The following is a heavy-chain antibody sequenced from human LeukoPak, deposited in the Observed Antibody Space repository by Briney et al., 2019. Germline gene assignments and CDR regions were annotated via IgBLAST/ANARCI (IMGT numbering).Heavy chain of an antibody. D-gene: IGHD4-17*01. V-gene: IGHV3-21*01. Sequence: GGSLRLSGAASGFTVRSYSMNWVRQAPGKGLEWVSSISSSSSYIYYADSVKGRFTISRDNAKNSLYLQMNSLRAEDTAVYYCARHHYGDYADYWGQGTLVTVSS. CDR3: ARHHYGDYADY. CDR2: ISSSSSYI. CDR1: GFTVRSYS. J-gene: IGHJ4*02.